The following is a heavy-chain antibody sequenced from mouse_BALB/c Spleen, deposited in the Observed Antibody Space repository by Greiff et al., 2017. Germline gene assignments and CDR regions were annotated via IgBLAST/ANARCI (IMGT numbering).Heavy chain of an antibody. CDR1: GYSITSDYA. V-gene: IGHV3-2*02. CDR2: ISYSGST. D-gene: IGHD2-4*01. CDR3: ARGLRRAMDY. J-gene: IGHJ4*01. Sequence: EVKVEESGPGLVKPSQSLSLTCTVTGYSITSDYAWNWIRQFPGNKLEWMGYISYSGSTSYNPSLKSRISITRDTSKNQFFLQLNSVTTEDTATYYCARGLRRAMDYWGQGTSVTVSS.